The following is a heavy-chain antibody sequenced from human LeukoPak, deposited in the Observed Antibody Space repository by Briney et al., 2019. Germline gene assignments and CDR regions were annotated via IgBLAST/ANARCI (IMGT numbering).Heavy chain of an antibody. D-gene: IGHD3-10*01. CDR2: VYHSGST. V-gene: IGHV4-30-2*01. Sequence: PSETLSLTCTVSGGSISSGGYYWSWIRQPPGKGLEWIGYVYHSGSTYYNPSLKSRVTISVDRSKNQFSLKLSSVTAADTAVYYCARDLRGPWDFDYWGQGTLVTVSS. J-gene: IGHJ4*02. CDR1: GGSISSGGYY. CDR3: ARDLRGPWDFDY.